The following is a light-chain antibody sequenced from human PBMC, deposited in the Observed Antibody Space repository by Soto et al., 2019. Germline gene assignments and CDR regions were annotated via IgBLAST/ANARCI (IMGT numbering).Light chain of an antibody. J-gene: IGKJ5*01. V-gene: IGKV3-20*01. CDR1: QSVSSSY. Sequence: EIVLTHSPGTLSLSPCEGATLSCSASQSVSSSYLAWYQQKPGQAPRLLIYGASSRATGIPDRFSGSGSGTDFTLTISRLEPEDFAVYYCQQYGSPITFGQGTRLEIK. CDR3: QQYGSPIT. CDR2: GAS.